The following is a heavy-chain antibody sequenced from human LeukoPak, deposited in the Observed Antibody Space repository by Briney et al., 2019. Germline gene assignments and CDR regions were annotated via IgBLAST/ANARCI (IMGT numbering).Heavy chain of an antibody. CDR2: ISGSGGST. CDR3: AKDLSPGTYDY. Sequence: SCKASGYTFTSYAMSWVRQAPGKGLEWVSAISGSGGSTYYADSVKGRFTISRDNSKNTLYLQMNSLRAEDTAVYYYAKDLSPGTYDYWGQGTLVTVSS. D-gene: IGHD1-1*01. CDR1: GYTFTSYA. J-gene: IGHJ4*02. V-gene: IGHV3-23*01.